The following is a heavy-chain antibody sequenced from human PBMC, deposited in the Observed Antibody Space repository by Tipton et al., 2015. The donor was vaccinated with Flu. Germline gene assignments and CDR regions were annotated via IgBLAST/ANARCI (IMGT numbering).Heavy chain of an antibody. D-gene: IGHD2-21*01. V-gene: IGHV3-9*01. Sequence: SLRLSCTTSGFTFDDFAMHWVRQAPGKGLEWVSYISWNSADLDYADSVRGRFTISRDNAKSSLYLQMNSLRAEDTAVYYCARQIGGGDCYWGQGTLVTVSS. CDR3: ARQIGGGDCY. J-gene: IGHJ4*02. CDR1: GFTFDDFA. CDR2: ISWNSADL.